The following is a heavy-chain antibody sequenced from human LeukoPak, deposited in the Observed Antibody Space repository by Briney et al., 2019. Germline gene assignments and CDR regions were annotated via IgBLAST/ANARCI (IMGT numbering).Heavy chain of an antibody. CDR1: GFTFSSYA. CDR3: ARDRYSGSYFDY. CDR2: ISYDGSNR. V-gene: IGHV3-30-3*01. D-gene: IGHD1-26*01. Sequence: PGRSLRLSCAASGFTFSSYAMHWVRQAPGKGLEWVAVISYDGSNRYYADSVQGRFTISRDTSKNTLYLQVDSLRAEDTAMYYCARDRYSGSYFDYWGQGTLVTVSS. J-gene: IGHJ4*02.